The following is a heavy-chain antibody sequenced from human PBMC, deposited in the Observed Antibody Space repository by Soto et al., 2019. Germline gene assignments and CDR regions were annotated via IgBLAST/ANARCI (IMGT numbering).Heavy chain of an antibody. Sequence: PSETLSLTCTVSGGSISSGDYYWSWIRQPPGKGKEWIGYIYYSGSTYYNPSLKSRVTISVDTSKNQFSLKLSSVTAADTAVYYCARVVGRFLEWLPNQYNWFDPWGQGTLVTVSS. D-gene: IGHD3-3*01. CDR2: IYYSGST. CDR3: ARVVGRFLEWLPNQYNWFDP. V-gene: IGHV4-30-4*01. J-gene: IGHJ5*02. CDR1: GGSISSGDYY.